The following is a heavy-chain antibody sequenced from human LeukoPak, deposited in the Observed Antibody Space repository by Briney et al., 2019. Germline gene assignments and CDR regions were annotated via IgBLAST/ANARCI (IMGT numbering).Heavy chain of an antibody. CDR3: AKRPSIIVGVSNWFDP. J-gene: IGHJ5*02. CDR1: GFTFSTFA. V-gene: IGHV3-23*01. D-gene: IGHD1-26*01. CDR2: IFPSGGEI. Sequence: PGGSLRLSCAASGFTFSTFAMIWVRQPPGKGLEWVSRIFPSGGEIHYADSVRGRFTISRDNSKSTLSLQMNSLRAEDTAIYYCAKRPSIIVGVSNWFDPWGQGTLVTVSS.